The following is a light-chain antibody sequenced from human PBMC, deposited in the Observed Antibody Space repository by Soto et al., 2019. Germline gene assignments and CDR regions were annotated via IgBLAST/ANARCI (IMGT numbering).Light chain of an antibody. CDR1: QSVSSN. V-gene: IGKV3-15*01. J-gene: IGKJ2*02. Sequence: EIVMTQSPATLSVSAGERATLSCRASQSVSSNLAWYQQKPGQAPRLLIYGASTRATGITARFSGSGSGTEFTLTISSLQSEDFAVYYCQQYNNWPPWTFGQGTKLEIK. CDR2: GAS. CDR3: QQYNNWPPWT.